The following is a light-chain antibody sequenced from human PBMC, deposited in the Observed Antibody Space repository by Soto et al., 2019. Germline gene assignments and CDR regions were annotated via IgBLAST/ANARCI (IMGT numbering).Light chain of an antibody. CDR2: ANT. Sequence: QYVLTQPPSVSGAPGQRVAISCTGNSSNIGAGYDVQWYQQLPGTAPKLLIYANTNRPSGVPARFSGSKSGTSASLAITGLQAEDEADYYCQSSDNRLTTSYVFGSGTKVTVL. CDR3: QSSDNRLTTSYV. CDR1: SSNIGAGYD. J-gene: IGLJ1*01. V-gene: IGLV1-40*01.